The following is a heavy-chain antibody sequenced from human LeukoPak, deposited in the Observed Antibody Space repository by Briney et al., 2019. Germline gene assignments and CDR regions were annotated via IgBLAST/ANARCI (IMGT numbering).Heavy chain of an antibody. D-gene: IGHD3-9*01. V-gene: IGHV4-38-2*01. J-gene: IGHJ4*02. Sequence: SETLSLTCAVSGYSISSGYYWGWIRQPPGKGLEWIGSIYHSGSTYYNPSLKSRVTISVDTSKNQFSLKLSSVTAADTAVYYCYADILTGSEVTYWGQGTLVTVSS. CDR1: GYSISSGYY. CDR2: IYHSGST. CDR3: YADILTGSEVTY.